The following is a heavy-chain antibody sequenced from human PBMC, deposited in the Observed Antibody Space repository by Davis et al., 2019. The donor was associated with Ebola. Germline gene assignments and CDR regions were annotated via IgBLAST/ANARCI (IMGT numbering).Heavy chain of an antibody. CDR1: GGSISSYH. V-gene: IGHV4-59*08. CDR2: IYYSGST. J-gene: IGHJ4*02. Sequence: GSLRLSCTVSGGSISSYHWSWIRQPPGKGLEWIGYIYYSGSTNYNPSLKSRVTISVDTSKNQFSLKLSSVTAADTAVYYCARQYSSGWYYFDYWGQGTLVTVSS. CDR3: ARQYSSGWYYFDY. D-gene: IGHD6-19*01.